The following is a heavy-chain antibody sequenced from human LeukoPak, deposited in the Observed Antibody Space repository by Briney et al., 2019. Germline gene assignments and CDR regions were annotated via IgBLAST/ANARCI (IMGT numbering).Heavy chain of an antibody. CDR2: IYHSGST. CDR3: AGYGSGSYYSHWFDP. CDR1: GGSISSGGYS. Sequence: PSQTLSLTCAVSGGSISSGGYSWSWIRQPPGKGPEWIGYIYHSGSTYYNPSLKSRVTISVDRSKNQFSLKLSSVTAADTAVYYCAGYGSGSYYSHWFDPWGQGTLVTVSS. V-gene: IGHV4-30-2*01. D-gene: IGHD3-10*01. J-gene: IGHJ5*02.